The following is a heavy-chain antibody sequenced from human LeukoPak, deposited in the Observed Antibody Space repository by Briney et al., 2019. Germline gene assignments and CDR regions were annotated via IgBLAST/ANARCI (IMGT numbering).Heavy chain of an antibody. CDR1: GFTFSSYA. CDR3: AKSRGYYYYYGMDV. Sequence: GGSLRLSCAASGFTFSSYAMSWVRQAPGKGLEWVSAISGSGGSTYYADSVKGRFTISRDNSKNTLYLQMNSLRAEDTAVYYCAKSRGYYYYYGMDVWGQGTTVTVSS. V-gene: IGHV3-23*01. CDR2: ISGSGGST. J-gene: IGHJ6*02. D-gene: IGHD3-10*01.